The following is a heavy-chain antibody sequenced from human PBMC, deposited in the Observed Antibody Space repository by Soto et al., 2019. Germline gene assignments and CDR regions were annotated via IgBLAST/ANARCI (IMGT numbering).Heavy chain of an antibody. CDR1: GFTFSNAW. J-gene: IGHJ6*02. CDR2: IKSKTDGGTT. D-gene: IGHD4-4*01. V-gene: IGHV3-15*01. Sequence: GGSLRLSCAASGFTFSNAWMSWVRQAPGKGLEWVGRIKSKTDGGTTDYAAPVKGRFTISRDDSKNTLYLQMNSLKTEDTAVYYCTTVPYFRTTVTTPYGMDVWGQGTTVTVSS. CDR3: TTVPYFRTTVTTPYGMDV.